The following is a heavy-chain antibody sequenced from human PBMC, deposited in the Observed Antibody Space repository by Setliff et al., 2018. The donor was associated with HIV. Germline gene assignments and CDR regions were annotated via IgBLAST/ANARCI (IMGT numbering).Heavy chain of an antibody. Sequence: PSETLSLTCSVSGDSTSNSYWSWIRQPAGKGLEWIGRLHASGNTNYNPSLKSRVTMTIDTSKNQLSLRLTSLTAADTAVYYCARDVLKSNYLGYYYYLDVWGKGTTVTVSS. CDR3: ARDVLKSNYLGYYYYLDV. V-gene: IGHV4-4*07. J-gene: IGHJ6*03. D-gene: IGHD3-9*01. CDR2: LHASGNT. CDR1: GDSTSNSY.